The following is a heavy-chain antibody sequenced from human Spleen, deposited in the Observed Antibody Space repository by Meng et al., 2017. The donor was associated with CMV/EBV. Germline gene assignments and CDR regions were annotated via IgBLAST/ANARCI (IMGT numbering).Heavy chain of an antibody. CDR2: ISGSGGAT. Sequence: LSLTCAASGFTFSDYYMSWIRQAPGKGLEWLSYISGSGGATYYADSLEGRFTISRDNAKNSLYLQMNSLRAEDTAVYYCARERKYYGSGSADCWGQGTLVTVSS. D-gene: IGHD3-10*01. CDR1: GFTFSDYY. J-gene: IGHJ4*02. V-gene: IGHV3-11*04. CDR3: ARERKYYGSGSADC.